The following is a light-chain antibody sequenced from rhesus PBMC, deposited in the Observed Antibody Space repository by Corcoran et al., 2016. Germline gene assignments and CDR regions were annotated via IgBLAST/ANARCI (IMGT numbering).Light chain of an antibody. CDR1: QSISSW. Sequence: DIQMTQSPSSLSASVGDTVTITCRASQSISSWLDWYQQKPGKAPKLLIYKASSLQSGVPSRVSGSGSGTDFTLTISSLQPEDFATYYCRQYSSSPWTFGQGTKVEIK. CDR2: KAS. V-gene: IGKV1-22*01. J-gene: IGKJ1*01. CDR3: RQYSSSPWT.